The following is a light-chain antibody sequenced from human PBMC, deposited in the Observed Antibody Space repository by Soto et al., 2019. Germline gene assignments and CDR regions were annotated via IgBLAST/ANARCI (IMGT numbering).Light chain of an antibody. CDR3: QQLNSYPYT. CDR1: QGISSY. Sequence: IPLTQSPSSLSASVGDRVTITCRASQGISSYLAWYLQKPGKAPKLLIYAASTLQSGVPSRFSGSGSGTDFTLTISSLQPEDFATYYCQQLNSYPYTFGQGTKLEIK. V-gene: IGKV1-9*01. J-gene: IGKJ2*01. CDR2: AAS.